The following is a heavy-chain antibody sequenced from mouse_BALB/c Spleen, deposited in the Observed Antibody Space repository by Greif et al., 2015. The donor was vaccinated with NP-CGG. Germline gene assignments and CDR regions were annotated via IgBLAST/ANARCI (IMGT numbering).Heavy chain of an antibody. CDR2: IDTSDSYT. CDR3: ARDQGYGSSYSYAMDY. Sequence: QVQLQQSGAELVMPGASVKMSCKASGYTFTDYWMHWVKQRPGQGLEWIGAIDTSDSYTSYNQKFKGKATLTVDESSSTAYMQLSSLTSEDSAVYYCARDQGYGSSYSYAMDYWGQGTSVTVSS. V-gene: IGHV1-69*01. J-gene: IGHJ4*01. CDR1: GYTFTDYW. D-gene: IGHD1-1*01.